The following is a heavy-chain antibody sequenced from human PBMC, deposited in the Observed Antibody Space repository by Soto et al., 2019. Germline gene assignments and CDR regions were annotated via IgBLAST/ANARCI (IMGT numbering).Heavy chain of an antibody. CDR1: GGSINSDGYY. Sequence: SETLSLTCTVSGGSINSDGYYWSWIRQHPGKGLEWIGYIYYSGSTYYNPSLKSRVTISVDTSKNQFSLKLSSVTAADTAVYYCARVSYYYESSGYFSWFDNWGQGILVTVSS. CDR3: ARVSYYYESSGYFSWFDN. CDR2: IYYSGST. J-gene: IGHJ5*02. V-gene: IGHV4-31*03. D-gene: IGHD3-22*01.